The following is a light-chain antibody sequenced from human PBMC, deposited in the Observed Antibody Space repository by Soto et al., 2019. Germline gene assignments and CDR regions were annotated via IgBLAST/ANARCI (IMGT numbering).Light chain of an antibody. V-gene: IGKV3-15*01. CDR2: GAS. CDR3: QQYNNWPPMA. CDR1: QSVSSN. Sequence: EIVMTQSRATLSVSPGERATLSCRASQSVSSNLAWYQQKPGQAPRLLIYGASTRATGIPARFSRSGSGTEFTLTISSLQSEDFAVYYCQQYNNWPPMAFGQGTKVEIK. J-gene: IGKJ1*01.